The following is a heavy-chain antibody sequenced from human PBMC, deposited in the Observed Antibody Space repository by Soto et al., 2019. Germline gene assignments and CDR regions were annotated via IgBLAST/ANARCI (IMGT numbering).Heavy chain of an antibody. J-gene: IGHJ4*02. V-gene: IGHV1-69*12. D-gene: IGHD4-17*01. CDR1: GGTVSSYA. Sequence: QVQLVQSGAEVKKPGSSVKVSCKASGGTVSSYAISWVRQAPGHGLGWMGGIIPIFGTANYAQKFHDRVTITADESRGTAYTELGSLRSEDTAVYYCAIDPYYGRDRGHFDNWGQGTLVT. CDR3: AIDPYYGRDRGHFDN. CDR2: IIPIFGTA.